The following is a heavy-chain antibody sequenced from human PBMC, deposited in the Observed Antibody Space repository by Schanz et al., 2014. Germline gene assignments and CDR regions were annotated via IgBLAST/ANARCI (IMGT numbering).Heavy chain of an antibody. Sequence: QVQLVQSGAEVKKPGASVKVSCKASGYTFTSYGISWVRQAPGQGLEWMGWISPYNGNTNYAQKCRGRVTMTRNTSMSTAYIELHILTSEDTAVYYCARGRTFDYWGQGTLVTVSS. J-gene: IGHJ4*02. V-gene: IGHV1-18*01. CDR1: GYTFTSYG. CDR3: ARGRTFDY. CDR2: ISPYNGNT.